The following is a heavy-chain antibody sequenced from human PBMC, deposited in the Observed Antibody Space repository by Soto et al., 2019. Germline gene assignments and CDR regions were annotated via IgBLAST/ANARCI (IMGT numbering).Heavy chain of an antibody. D-gene: IGHD6-19*01. CDR1: GVSISRYY. J-gene: IGHJ6*02. CDR3: ARDRIAVAGDYYYGMDV. V-gene: IGHV4-59*01. CDR2: IYYSRST. Sequence: PSETLSLTCTVAGVSISRYYWSWILHPPGKGLEWIGYIYYSRSTNYNPSLKSRVTISVDTSKNQFSLKLSSVTAADTAVYYCARDRIAVAGDYYYGMDVWGQGTTVTVSS.